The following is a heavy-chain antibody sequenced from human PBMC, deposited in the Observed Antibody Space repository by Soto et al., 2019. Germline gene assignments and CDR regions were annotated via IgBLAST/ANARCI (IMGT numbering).Heavy chain of an antibody. D-gene: IGHD6-19*01. V-gene: IGHV3-9*01. J-gene: IGHJ3*01. CDR1: GFKFDDYA. CDR2: INWNGAYS. CDR3: ARVHSSGWYVEPYDA. Sequence: EVQLVESGGNLARPGESLRLSCTASGFKFDDYAFHWVRQAPGKGPEWVSGINWNGAYSGYADSVKGRFTISRDNAGNSGDLQMDTLRPEDTALYYCARVHSSGWYVEPYDAWGQGTMVTVSS.